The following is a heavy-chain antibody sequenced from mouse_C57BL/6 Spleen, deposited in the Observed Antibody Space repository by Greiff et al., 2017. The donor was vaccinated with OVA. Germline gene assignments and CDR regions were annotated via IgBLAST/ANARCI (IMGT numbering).Heavy chain of an antibody. Sequence: QVQLQQPGAELVKPGASVQMSCKASGYTFTSYWITWVKQRPGQGLEWIGDIYPGSGSTNYNEKFKSKATLTIDTSSSTAYMQLSSLTADDSAVYYCARWEIEDWYVDVWGTGTTVTVSS. CDR2: IYPGSGST. D-gene: IGHD4-1*01. V-gene: IGHV1-55*01. CDR3: ARWEIEDWYVDV. CDR1: GYTFTSYW. J-gene: IGHJ1*03.